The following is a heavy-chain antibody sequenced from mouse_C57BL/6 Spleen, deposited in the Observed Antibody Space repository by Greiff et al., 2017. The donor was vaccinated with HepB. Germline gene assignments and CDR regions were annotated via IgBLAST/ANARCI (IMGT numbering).Heavy chain of an antibody. CDR3: ALTTGYYFDY. Sequence: QVQLQQPGAELVRPGSSVKLSCRASGYTFTSYWMHWVKQRPIQGLEWIGNIDPSDSETHYNQKFKDKATLTVDKSSSTAYMQLSSLTSEDSAVYYCALTTGYYFDYWGQGTTLTVSS. D-gene: IGHD1-1*01. CDR1: GYTFTSYW. V-gene: IGHV1-52*01. CDR2: IDPSDSET. J-gene: IGHJ2*01.